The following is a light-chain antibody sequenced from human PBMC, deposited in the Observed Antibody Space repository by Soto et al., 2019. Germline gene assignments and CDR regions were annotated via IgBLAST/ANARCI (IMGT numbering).Light chain of an antibody. CDR3: QQYHSSPRT. J-gene: IGKJ1*01. Sequence: DIQMTQSPSTLSASVGDMVTITCRASQSISSWLSCYQQKPGKAPKLLIYKASSLESGVPSRFSGSGSGTDFTLTISRLEPEDFAVYYCQQYHSSPRTLGQGTKVDIK. CDR1: QSISSW. CDR2: KAS. V-gene: IGKV1-5*03.